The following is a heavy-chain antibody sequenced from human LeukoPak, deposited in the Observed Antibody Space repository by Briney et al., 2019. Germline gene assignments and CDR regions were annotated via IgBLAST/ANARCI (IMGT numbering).Heavy chain of an antibody. J-gene: IGHJ4*02. CDR2: IKQDGSEK. CDR3: ARRRGSYSFDY. Sequence: GGSLRLSCAASGYTFSTYIMNWVRQAPGKGLEWVANIKQDGSEKYYVDSVKGRFTISRDNAKNSLYLQMNSLRAEDTAVYYCARRRGSYSFDYWGQGTLVTVSS. V-gene: IGHV3-7*01. CDR1: GYTFSTYI. D-gene: IGHD1-26*01.